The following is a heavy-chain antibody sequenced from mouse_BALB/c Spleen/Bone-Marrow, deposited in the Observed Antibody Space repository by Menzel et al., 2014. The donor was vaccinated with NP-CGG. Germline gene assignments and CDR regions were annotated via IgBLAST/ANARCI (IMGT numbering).Heavy chain of an antibody. Sequence: LEESGPELVKPGASVKISCKTSGYAFSSSWMNWVKQRPGQGLEWIGRIYPGDGDTNYNGKFKGEATLTADKSSSTAYMQLSSLTSVDSAVYFCARNDGYSWGQGTLVTVSA. V-gene: IGHV1-82*01. CDR1: GYAFSSSW. CDR2: IYPGDGDT. CDR3: ARNDGYS. D-gene: IGHD2-3*01. J-gene: IGHJ3*01.